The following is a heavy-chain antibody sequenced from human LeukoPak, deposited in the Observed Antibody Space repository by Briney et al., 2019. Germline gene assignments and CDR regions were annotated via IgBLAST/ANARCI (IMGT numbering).Heavy chain of an antibody. Sequence: PGGSLRLSCAASGFTFSSYAMSWVRQAPGKGLEWVSAISGSGGSTYYADSVKGRFTISRDNSKNTLYLQMNSLRAEDTAVYYCAKALGPSRFLWGLLNYGAFDYWGQGTLVTVSS. CDR1: GFTFSSYA. V-gene: IGHV3-23*01. CDR3: AKALGPSRFLWGLLNYGAFDY. CDR2: ISGSGGST. J-gene: IGHJ4*02. D-gene: IGHD2/OR15-2a*01.